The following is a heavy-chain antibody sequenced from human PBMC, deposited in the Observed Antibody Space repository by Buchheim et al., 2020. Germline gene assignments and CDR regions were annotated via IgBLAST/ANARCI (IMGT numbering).Heavy chain of an antibody. D-gene: IGHD6-13*01. V-gene: IGHV3-33*01. CDR2: IWYDGSNK. CDR1: GFTFSSYG. Sequence: QVQLVESGGGVVQPGRSLRLSCAASGFTFSSYGMHWVRQAPGKGLEWVAVIWYDGSNKYYADSVKGRFTISRDNSKNTLYLQMNSLRAEDTAVYYCARVRLLSAAAANGPIDYWGQGTL. CDR3: ARVRLLSAAAANGPIDY. J-gene: IGHJ4*02.